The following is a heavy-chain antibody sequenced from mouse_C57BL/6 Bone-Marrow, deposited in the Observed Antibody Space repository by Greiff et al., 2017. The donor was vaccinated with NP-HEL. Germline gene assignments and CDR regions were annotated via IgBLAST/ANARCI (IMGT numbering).Heavy chain of an antibody. CDR2: IWTGGGT. V-gene: IGHV2-9-1*01. CDR3: ARKERDGSSPAWFAY. Sequence: VQRVESGPGLVAPSQSLSITCTVSGFSLTSYAISWVRQPPGKGLEWLGVIWTGGGTNYNSALNSSLSIRKDNSKSQVFLKMNSLQTNDTARYYCARKERDGSSPAWFAYWGQGTLVTVSA. CDR1: GFSLTSYA. D-gene: IGHD1-1*01. J-gene: IGHJ3*01.